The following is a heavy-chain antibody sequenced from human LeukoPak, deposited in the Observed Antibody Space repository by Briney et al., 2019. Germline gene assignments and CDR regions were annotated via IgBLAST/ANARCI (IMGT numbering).Heavy chain of an antibody. Sequence: SETLSLTCTVSGGSISSSSYYWGWIRQPPGKGLEWIGSIYYSGSTYYNPSLKSRVTISVDTSKNQFSLKLSSVTAADTAVYYCARGGPSWYLEFDPWGQGTLVTVSS. J-gene: IGHJ5*02. D-gene: IGHD6-13*01. CDR1: GGSISSSSYY. CDR3: ARGGPSWYLEFDP. V-gene: IGHV4-39*07. CDR2: IYYSGST.